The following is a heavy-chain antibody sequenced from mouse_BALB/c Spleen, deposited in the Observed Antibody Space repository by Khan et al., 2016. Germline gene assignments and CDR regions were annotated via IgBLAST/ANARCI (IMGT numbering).Heavy chain of an antibody. CDR3: ARGGYDYGDAMDY. J-gene: IGHJ4*01. D-gene: IGHD2-4*01. CDR2: IDPANGNT. CDR1: GFNIKDTY. V-gene: IGHV14-3*02. Sequence: VQLQQSGAELVKPGASVKLSCTASGFNIKDTYMHWVKQRPEQGLEWIGRIDPANGNTKYDPKFQGKATITADTSSNTAYLQLSSLTSEDTDVYYCARGGYDYGDAMDYWGEGTSVTVSS.